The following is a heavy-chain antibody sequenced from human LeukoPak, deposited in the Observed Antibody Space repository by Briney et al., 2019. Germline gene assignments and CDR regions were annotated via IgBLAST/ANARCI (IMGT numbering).Heavy chain of an antibody. CDR1: GGSISSYY. CDR3: ARVGRIQLWASFDY. CDR2: IYYSGST. D-gene: IGHD5-18*01. Sequence: SETLSLTCTVSGGSISSYYWSWIRQPPGKGLEWIGYIYYSGSTNYNPSLKSRVTISVDTSKNQFSLKLSSVTAADTAVYYCARVGRIQLWASFDYWGQGTLVTVSS. V-gene: IGHV4-59*01. J-gene: IGHJ4*02.